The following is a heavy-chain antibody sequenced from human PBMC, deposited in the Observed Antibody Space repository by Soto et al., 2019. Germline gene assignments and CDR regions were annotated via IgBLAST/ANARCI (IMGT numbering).Heavy chain of an antibody. D-gene: IGHD2-15*01. CDR2: IWYDGSNK. V-gene: IGHV3-33*01. CDR1: EFTFSSYG. Sequence: GWPLRLSCTASEFTFSSYGMHWVRQAPGKVLEWLAVIWYDGSNKYYADSVKGRFTISRDNSKNTLYLQMNSLRAEDTAVYYCAREEIRGYDVWGQGTTVTVSS. CDR3: AREEIRGYDV. J-gene: IGHJ6*02.